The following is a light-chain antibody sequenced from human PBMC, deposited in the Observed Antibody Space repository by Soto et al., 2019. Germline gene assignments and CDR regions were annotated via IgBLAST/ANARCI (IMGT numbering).Light chain of an antibody. V-gene: IGKV3-20*01. CDR1: QSVSSNY. CDR3: QQYGSFSWT. Sequence: EIVLTQSPGTLSLSPGERATLSCRASQSVSSNYLAWYQQRPGQAPRLLIYGASTRATGIPDMFSGSGSGTDFTLTSSLLAPEYFAVYYCQQYGSFSWTFGQGTKVEIK. CDR2: GAS. J-gene: IGKJ1*01.